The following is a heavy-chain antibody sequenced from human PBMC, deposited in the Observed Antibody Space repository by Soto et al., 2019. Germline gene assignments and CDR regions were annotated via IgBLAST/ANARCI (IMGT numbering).Heavy chain of an antibody. CDR3: ARQDYYDSSAYYSNAFDI. V-gene: IGHV4-34*01. Sequence: PEKLRLTCGVYGGSFSGYYWSGFRQPLGQGLEWIGEINHSGSTNYNPALQSRVTISVDTSKNQFSLKLSSVNAAHKAVYHCARQDYYDSSAYYSNAFDIWGQGPMVT. D-gene: IGHD3-22*01. J-gene: IGHJ3*02. CDR2: INHSGST. CDR1: GGSFSGYY.